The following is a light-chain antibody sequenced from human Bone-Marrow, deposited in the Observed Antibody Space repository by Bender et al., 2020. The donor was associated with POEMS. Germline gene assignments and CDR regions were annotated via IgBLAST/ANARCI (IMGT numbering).Light chain of an antibody. CDR1: SGHSSYA. V-gene: IGLV4-69*01. Sequence: QLVLTQSPSASASLGASVKLTCTLSSGHSSYAIAWHQQQPEKGPRYLMKLNSDGSHSKGDGIPDRFSGSSSGAERYLTISSLQSGDEADYYCQTWGTGIVVFGGGTQVTVL. CDR3: QTWGTGIVV. CDR2: LNSDGSH. J-gene: IGLJ2*01.